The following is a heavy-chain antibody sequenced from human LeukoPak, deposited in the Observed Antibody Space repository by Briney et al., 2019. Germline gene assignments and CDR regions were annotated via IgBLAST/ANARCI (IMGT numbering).Heavy chain of an antibody. CDR3: ARSSSLLNYYYYYMDV. J-gene: IGHJ6*03. V-gene: IGHV5-51*01. D-gene: IGHD6-6*01. CDR2: IYPGDSDT. Sequence: GESLKISCKGSGYSFTSYWIGWVRQMPGEGLEWMGIIYPGDSDTRYSPSFQGQVTISADKSISTAYLQWSSLKASDTAMYYCARSSSLLNYYYYYMDVWGKGTTVTVSS. CDR1: GYSFTSYW.